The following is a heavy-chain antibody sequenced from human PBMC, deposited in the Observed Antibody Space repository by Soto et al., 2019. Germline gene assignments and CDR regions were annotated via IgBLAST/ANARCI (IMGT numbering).Heavy chain of an antibody. CDR2: ISGGSSYT. CDR1: GFSFGDSY. CDR3: AKTRVADSGYYFDH. D-gene: IGHD3-10*01. V-gene: IGHV3-11*05. J-gene: IGHJ4*02. Sequence: QVQLVESGGGLVQPGGSLRLSCAASGFSFGDSYMSWIRQSAGKGLEWLSYISGGSSYTKSAESVKGRFTISRDNARRSLFLQVNGLRADDTAIYYCAKTRVADSGYYFDHWGQCTMVTVSS.